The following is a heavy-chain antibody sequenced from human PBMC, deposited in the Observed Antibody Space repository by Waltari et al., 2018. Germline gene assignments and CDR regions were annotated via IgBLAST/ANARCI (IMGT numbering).Heavy chain of an antibody. Sequence: EVQLVQSGAEVKKAGESLKISCKGSGYSFTSHWIGWVRQMPGKGLEYMGIIYPGDSATRKSPPFQGQVTISADKSTSTAYLQWSSLKASDTAMYYCARGGGGCYDGDWYFDLWGRGTLVTVSS. V-gene: IGHV5-51*01. CDR1: GYSFTSHW. D-gene: IGHD5-12*01. CDR3: ARGGGGCYDGDWYFDL. CDR2: IYPGDSAT. J-gene: IGHJ2*01.